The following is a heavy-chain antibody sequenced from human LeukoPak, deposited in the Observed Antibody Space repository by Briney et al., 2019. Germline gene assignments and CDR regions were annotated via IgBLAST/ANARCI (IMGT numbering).Heavy chain of an antibody. CDR1: GGSFSGYY. Sequence: SETLSLTCAVYGGSFSGYYWSWIRQPPGKGLEWIGEINHSGSTNYNPSLKSRVTISVDTSKNQFSLKLSSVTAADTAVYYCAREGRIAVAGPYNWFDPWGQGTLVTVSS. D-gene: IGHD6-19*01. J-gene: IGHJ5*02. CDR3: AREGRIAVAGPYNWFDP. CDR2: INHSGST. V-gene: IGHV4-34*01.